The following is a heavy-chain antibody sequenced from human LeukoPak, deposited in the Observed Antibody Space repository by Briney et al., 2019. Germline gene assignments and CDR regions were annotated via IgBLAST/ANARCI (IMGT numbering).Heavy chain of an antibody. D-gene: IGHD4-17*01. Sequence: SVKVSCKASGGTFSSYAISWVRQAPGQGLEWMGGIIPIFGTANYAQKFQGRVTITADESTSTAYMELSSLRSEDTAVYYCARACCTVTITSGGFDPWGQGTLVTVSS. CDR1: GGTFSSYA. V-gene: IGHV1-69*01. CDR3: ARACCTVTITSGGFDP. CDR2: IIPIFGTA. J-gene: IGHJ5*02.